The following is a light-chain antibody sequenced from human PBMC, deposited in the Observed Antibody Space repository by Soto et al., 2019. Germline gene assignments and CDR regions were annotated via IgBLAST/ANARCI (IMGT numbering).Light chain of an antibody. Sequence: DIQMTQSPSSLSASVGDRVTITCRASQSISSYLKWYQQKPGKAPKLLIYASSRLKSGVPSRFSGSGSGTKYTLTISSMQPDDYATYYYQQSYSSPYTFGQGTKLEI. CDR1: QSISSY. CDR2: ASS. CDR3: QQSYSSPYT. V-gene: IGKV1-39*01. J-gene: IGKJ2*01.